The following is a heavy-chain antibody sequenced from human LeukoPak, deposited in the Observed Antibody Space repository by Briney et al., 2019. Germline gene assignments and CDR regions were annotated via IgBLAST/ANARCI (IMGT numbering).Heavy chain of an antibody. V-gene: IGHV3-74*01. J-gene: IGHJ4*02. CDR2: ISSEGTSV. D-gene: IGHD6-13*01. Sequence: PGGSLRLSCAASGFTFSSYWMHWVRQAPGKGLMWVSRISSEGTSVSYADSVKGRFTIDRDNAKNTLDLQMDSLGAEDTAVYYCARAPRRSSSPYYFDYWGQGTLVTVSS. CDR1: GFTFSSYW. CDR3: ARAPRRSSSPYYFDY.